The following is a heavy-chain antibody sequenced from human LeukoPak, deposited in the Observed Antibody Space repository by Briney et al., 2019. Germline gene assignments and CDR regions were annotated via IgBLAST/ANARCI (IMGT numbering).Heavy chain of an antibody. J-gene: IGHJ6*03. V-gene: IGHV4-59*01. Sequence: SETLSLTCTVSGGSISSFYWTWIRQPPGKGLEWIGYIYYSGSTNYNPSLKSRVTISVDTSKNQFSLKLSSVTAADTAVYYCARTRAPYYYYYYMDVWGKGTTVTISS. CDR2: IYYSGST. CDR1: GGSISSFY. CDR3: ARTRAPYYYYYYMDV.